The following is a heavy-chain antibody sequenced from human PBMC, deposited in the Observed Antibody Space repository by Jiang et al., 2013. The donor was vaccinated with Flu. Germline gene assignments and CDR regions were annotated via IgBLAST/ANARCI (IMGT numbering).Heavy chain of an antibody. Sequence: VQLLESGGALVQPGGSLRLSCVASGFTFSRYWMTWVRQAPGKGLEWVANIKQDGSEKYYVDSVKGRFTISRDNAKNSLYLQMNSLRVEDTAVYYCARWGPFEYASSSWGWGQGTLVTVSS. CDR1: GFTFSRYW. CDR3: ARWGPFEYASSSWG. D-gene: IGHD6-6*01. CDR2: IKQDGSEK. V-gene: IGHV3-7*03. J-gene: IGHJ4*02.